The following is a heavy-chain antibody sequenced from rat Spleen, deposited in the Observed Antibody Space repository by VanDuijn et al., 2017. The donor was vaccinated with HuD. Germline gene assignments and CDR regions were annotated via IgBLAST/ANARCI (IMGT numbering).Heavy chain of an antibody. D-gene: IGHD1-6*01. Sequence: EVQLVESGGGLVQPGGSLKLSCAASGFTFSDYNMAWVRQAPKKGLEWVATIIYDGSRTFYRDSVKGRFTISRDNAKSTLFLQMDSLTSEDTATYYCATGPRVLRIDCFAYWGQGTLVTVSS. J-gene: IGHJ3*01. CDR2: IIYDGSRT. CDR1: GFTFSDYN. V-gene: IGHV5S10*01. CDR3: ATGPRVLRIDCFAY.